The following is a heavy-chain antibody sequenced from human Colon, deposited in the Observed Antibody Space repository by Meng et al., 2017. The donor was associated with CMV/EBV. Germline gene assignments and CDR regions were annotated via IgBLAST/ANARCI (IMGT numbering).Heavy chain of an antibody. D-gene: IGHD2-21*01. V-gene: IGHV3-11*04. CDR1: GFTFSDYY. CDR2: ISSSGSTT. CDR3: ARDDYSGPDY. Sequence: GESLKISCAASGFTFSDYYMIWIRQAPGKGLEWVSYISSSGSTTYHADSVKGRFTISRDNAKNTVYLRMNSLRVEDTAVYYCARDDYSGPDYWGQGTLVTVSS. J-gene: IGHJ4*02.